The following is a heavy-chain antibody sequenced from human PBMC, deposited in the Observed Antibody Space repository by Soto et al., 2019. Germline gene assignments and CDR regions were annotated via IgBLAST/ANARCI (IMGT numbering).Heavy chain of an antibody. CDR3: AGYSFGFGYFFDY. CDR1: GGTISSYY. D-gene: IGHD5-18*01. CDR2: IYYSGST. V-gene: IGHV4-59*01. Sequence: SETLSLTCTVSGGTISSYYWNWIRQPPGKGLEWIGYIYYSGSTNYNPSLKSRVTISVDTSKNQFSLKLISVTAADTAVYYCAGYSFGFGYFFDYWGPGTLVTVSS. J-gene: IGHJ4*02.